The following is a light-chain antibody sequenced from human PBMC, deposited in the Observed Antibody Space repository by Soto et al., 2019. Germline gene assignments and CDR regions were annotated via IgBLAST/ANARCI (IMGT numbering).Light chain of an antibody. Sequence: IVLTQSPVTLSLSPGERATLSCRASQSVNTYLAWYQLKPGQALRLLIYDASSRATGIPARFSGSGSGTDFTLTISSLEPEDFAVYYCQQRSNWPPLTFGGGTKVDIK. CDR3: QQRSNWPPLT. J-gene: IGKJ4*01. CDR1: QSVNTY. V-gene: IGKV3-11*01. CDR2: DAS.